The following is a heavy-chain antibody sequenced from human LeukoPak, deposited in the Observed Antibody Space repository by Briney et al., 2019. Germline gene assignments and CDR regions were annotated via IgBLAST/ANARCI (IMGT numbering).Heavy chain of an antibody. CDR3: ARDTLYSSSWYQVPDY. V-gene: IGHV1-46*01. J-gene: IGHJ4*02. Sequence: GASVKVSCKASGYTFTSYYMHWVRQAPGQGLEWMGIINPSGGSTSYAQKFQGRVTMTRDTSTSTVYMELSSLRSEDTAVYYCARDTLYSSSWYQVPDYWGQGTLVTVSS. CDR1: GYTFTSYY. D-gene: IGHD6-13*01. CDR2: INPSGGST.